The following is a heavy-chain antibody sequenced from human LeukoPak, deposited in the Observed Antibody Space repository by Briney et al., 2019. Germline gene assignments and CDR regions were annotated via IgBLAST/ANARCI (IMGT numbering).Heavy chain of an antibody. D-gene: IGHD3-16*01. Sequence: SVKVSCKASGGTFSSYAISWVRQAPGQGLEWMGGIIPIFGTANYAQKFQGRVTITADESTSTAYMELSSLRSEDTAGYYCARVMITFGGVSQNWFDPWGQGTLVTVSS. CDR2: IIPIFGTA. V-gene: IGHV1-69*13. J-gene: IGHJ5*02. CDR1: GGTFSSYA. CDR3: ARVMITFGGVSQNWFDP.